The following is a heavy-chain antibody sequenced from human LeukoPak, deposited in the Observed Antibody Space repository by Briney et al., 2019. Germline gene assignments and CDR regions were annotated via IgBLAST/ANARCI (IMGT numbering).Heavy chain of an antibody. CDR2: INHSGST. D-gene: IGHD3-22*01. CDR1: GGSFSGYY. Sequence: SETLSLTCAVYGGSFSGYYWSWIRQPPGKGLEWIGEINHSGSTNYNPSLKSRVTISVDTSKNQFSLKLSSVTAADTAVYYCARQNMIVESIDYWGQGTLVTVSS. J-gene: IGHJ4*02. CDR3: ARQNMIVESIDY. V-gene: IGHV4-34*01.